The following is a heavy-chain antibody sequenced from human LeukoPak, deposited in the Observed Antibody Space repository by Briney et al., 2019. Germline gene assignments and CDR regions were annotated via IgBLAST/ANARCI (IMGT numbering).Heavy chain of an antibody. D-gene: IGHD6-13*01. J-gene: IGHJ4*02. V-gene: IGHV5-51*01. CDR3: AKIHSSSSYGNFDY. CDR2: IYPGDSDT. CDR1: GYSFTKYW. Sequence: GGALKISWKGSGYSFTKYWIGWVRQMPGKGLEGMGIIYPGDSDTRYSPSFQGQVTISADKSISTAYLQWSSLKASDTAMYYCAKIHSSSSYGNFDYWGQGTLVTVSS.